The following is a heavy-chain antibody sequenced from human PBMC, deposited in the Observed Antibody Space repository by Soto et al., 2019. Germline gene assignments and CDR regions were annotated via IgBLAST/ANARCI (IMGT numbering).Heavy chain of an antibody. CDR2: IWYDGSNK. V-gene: IGHV3-33*01. CDR3: AREWAAHYYYYYGMDV. D-gene: IGHD1-26*01. J-gene: IGHJ6*02. Sequence: GGSLRLSCAASGFTFSSYGMHWVRQAPGKGLEWVAVIWYDGSNKYYADSVKGRFTISRDNSKNTLYLQMNSLRAEDTAVYYCAREWAAHYYYYYGMDVWGQGTTVTVSS. CDR1: GFTFSSYG.